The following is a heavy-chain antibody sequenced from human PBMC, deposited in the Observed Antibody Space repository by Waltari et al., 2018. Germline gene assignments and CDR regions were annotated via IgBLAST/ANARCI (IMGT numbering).Heavy chain of an antibody. CDR2: VCDSGRGT. D-gene: IGHD5-18*01. J-gene: IGHJ4*02. Sequence: EVQLLESGGGLVEPGGSLRLSCAASGFIFSSYAMSWVRQAPGKGRGWVSGVCDSGRGTYYADSVKGRFSISRDNSKNTVFLQINSLRAEDTAVYFCATAYSNSCFNHWGQGTLVTVSS. CDR3: ATAYSNSCFNH. V-gene: IGHV3-23*01. CDR1: GFIFSSYA.